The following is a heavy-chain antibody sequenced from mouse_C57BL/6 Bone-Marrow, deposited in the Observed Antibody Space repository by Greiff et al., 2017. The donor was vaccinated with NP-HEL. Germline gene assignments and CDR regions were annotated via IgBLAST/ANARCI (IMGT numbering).Heavy chain of an antibody. CDR2: IYPGSGST. D-gene: IGHD2-3*01. J-gene: IGHJ3*01. CDR1: GYTFTSYW. CDR3: ARGLDGYYERFAY. V-gene: IGHV1-55*01. Sequence: QVQLQQPGAELVKPGASVKMSCKASGYTFTSYWITWVKQRPGQGLEWIGDIYPGSGSTNYNEKFKSKATLTVDTSSSTAYMQLSSLTSEDSAVYYCARGLDGYYERFAYWGQGTLVTVSA.